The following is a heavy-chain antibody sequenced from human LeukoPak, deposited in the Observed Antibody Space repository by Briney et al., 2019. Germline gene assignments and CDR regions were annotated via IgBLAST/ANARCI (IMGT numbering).Heavy chain of an antibody. V-gene: IGHV3-23*01. Sequence: GGSLRLSCAGSGFIFTSYAMSWVRQAPGKGLEWVSSVLSGGDITSYADSVRGRFTISRDNSKNTLYLEMSSLRAEDTALYYCAALYDILTGYYRENDYWGQGTLVTVSS. CDR1: GFIFTSYA. D-gene: IGHD3-9*01. J-gene: IGHJ4*02. CDR3: AALYDILTGYYRENDY. CDR2: VLSGGDIT.